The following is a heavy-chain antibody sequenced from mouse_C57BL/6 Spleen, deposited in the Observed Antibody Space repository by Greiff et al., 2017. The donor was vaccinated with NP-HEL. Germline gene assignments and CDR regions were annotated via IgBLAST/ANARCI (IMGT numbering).Heavy chain of an antibody. J-gene: IGHJ2*01. CDR3: AGEGYYLDY. CDR2: ISDGGSYT. CDR1: GFTFSSYA. Sequence: EVQLVESGGGLVKPGGSLKLSCAASGFTFSSYAMSWVRQTPDKRLEWVATISDGGSYTYYPDNVKGRITISRDNAKNNLYLQMSHLKSEDTAMYYCAGEGYYLDYWGQGTTLTVSS. V-gene: IGHV5-4*01.